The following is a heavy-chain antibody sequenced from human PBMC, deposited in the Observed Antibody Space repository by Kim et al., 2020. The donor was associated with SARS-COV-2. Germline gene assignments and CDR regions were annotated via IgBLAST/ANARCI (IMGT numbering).Heavy chain of an antibody. CDR2: ISYRGETT. D-gene: IGHD2-15*01. CDR3: AKPFSRYCDDGGCYSGSYDF. V-gene: IGHV3-23*01. CDR1: GFTFSSYA. Sequence: GGSLRLSCAASGFTFSSYAMTWVRQAPGKGLEWVSIISYRGETTYYADSVKGRFTISRDNSKDTLNLQMNSLRAEDTAVYYCAKPFSRYCDDGGCYSGSYDFWGQGTLVTVSS. J-gene: IGHJ4*02.